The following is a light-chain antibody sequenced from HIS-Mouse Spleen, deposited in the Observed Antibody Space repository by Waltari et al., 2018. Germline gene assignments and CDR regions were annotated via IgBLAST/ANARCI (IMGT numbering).Light chain of an antibody. CDR1: QSVSSSY. CDR3: QQYGSSPPWT. CDR2: GAS. V-gene: IGKV3-20*01. J-gene: IGKJ1*01. Sequence: IVLTQSPGTLSLSPGERATLSCRASQSVSSSYLAWYQQKPGQAPRLLISGASSRATGIPDRFSGSGSGTDFTLTISRLEPEDFAVYYCQQYGSSPPWTFGQGTKVEIK.